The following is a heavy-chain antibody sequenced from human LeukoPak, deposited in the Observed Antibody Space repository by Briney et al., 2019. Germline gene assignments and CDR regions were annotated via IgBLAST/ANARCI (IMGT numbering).Heavy chain of an antibody. CDR1: GGSISSSTYY. CDR3: ASLGRYCSSTSCYAEGIDY. V-gene: IGHV4-39*01. CDR2: IYYGGST. Sequence: SETLSLTCTVSGGSISSSTYYWGWIRQPPGKGLEWIGNIYYGGSTYYNPSLKSRVTISVDTSKNQFSLKLSSVTAADTAVYYCASLGRYCSSTSCYAEGIDYWGQGTLVTVSS. J-gene: IGHJ4*02. D-gene: IGHD2-2*01.